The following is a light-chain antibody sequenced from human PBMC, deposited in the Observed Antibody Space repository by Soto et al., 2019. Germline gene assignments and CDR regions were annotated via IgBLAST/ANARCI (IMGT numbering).Light chain of an antibody. CDR1: QSVSSSY. Sequence: EIVLTQSPGTLSLSPGEGATLSCRASQSVSSSYLAWYQQKPGQALRLLIHDASSRAAGIPDRFSGSGSGTDFTLTISRLEPEDFAVYYCQQYGSSPVTFGQGTKLEIK. CDR2: DAS. V-gene: IGKV3-20*01. CDR3: QQYGSSPVT. J-gene: IGKJ2*01.